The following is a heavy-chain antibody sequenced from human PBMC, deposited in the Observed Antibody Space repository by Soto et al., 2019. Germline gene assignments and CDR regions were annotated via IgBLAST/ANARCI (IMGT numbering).Heavy chain of an antibody. Sequence: QVHLVQSGAEVKKPGASVKVSCKRSGYTFTSYGITRVRQAPGQGLEWMGWISAHNGNTDYAQRLQGRVTVTRDTSTSTAYMELRRLRSDDTAVYYCARGRYGDYWGQGALVTVSS. V-gene: IGHV1-18*01. J-gene: IGHJ4*02. CDR1: GYTFTSYG. CDR2: ISAHNGNT. D-gene: IGHD1-1*01. CDR3: ARGRYGDY.